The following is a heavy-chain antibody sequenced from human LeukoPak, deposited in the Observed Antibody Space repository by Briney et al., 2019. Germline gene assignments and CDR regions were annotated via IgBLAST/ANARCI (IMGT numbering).Heavy chain of an antibody. CDR2: IGSKANSYAT. V-gene: IGHV3-73*01. J-gene: IGHJ3*02. Sequence: GGSLKLSCAASGFTFSGSAMHWVRQASGKGLEWVGRIGSKANSYATPYAASVKGRFTISRDDSKNTAYLQMNSLKTEDTAVYYCTRRGDHFGDAFDIWGQGTMVTVSS. CDR1: GFTFSGSA. D-gene: IGHD4-17*01. CDR3: TRRGDHFGDAFDI.